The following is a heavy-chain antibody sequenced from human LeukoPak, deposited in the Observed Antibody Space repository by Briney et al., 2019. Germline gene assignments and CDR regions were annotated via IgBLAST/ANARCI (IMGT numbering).Heavy chain of an antibody. CDR3: ANDLGWIQLNLG. Sequence: GGSLRLSCAASGFTFDDYGMSWVRQAPGKGLEWVSGITGNGGTTYYADSVKGRFTISRDNSRNTVYLQMNSLRAEDTAVYYCANDLGWIQLNLGRGQGTLVTVSS. CDR1: GFTFDDYG. J-gene: IGHJ4*02. V-gene: IGHV3-23*01. CDR2: ITGNGGTT. D-gene: IGHD5-18*01.